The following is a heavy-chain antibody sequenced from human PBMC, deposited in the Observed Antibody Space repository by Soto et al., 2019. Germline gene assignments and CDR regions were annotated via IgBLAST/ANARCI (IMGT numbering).Heavy chain of an antibody. CDR1: GDSISTYQ. CDR2: MFSTGGS. V-gene: IGHV4-59*01. CDR3: TRETRR. Sequence: SETLSLTCAVSGDSISTYQWSWVRQPPGKGLEWIGYMFSTGGSTYNPSLKSRVSMSVDMSKNHFFLTLTSVTAADTAVYYCTRETRRWGPGTLVTVSS. J-gene: IGHJ4*02.